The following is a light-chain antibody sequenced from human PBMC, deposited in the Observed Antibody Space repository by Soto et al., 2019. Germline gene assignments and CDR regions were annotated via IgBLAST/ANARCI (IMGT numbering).Light chain of an antibody. CDR2: WAS. V-gene: IGKV4-1*01. J-gene: IGKJ4*01. Sequence: DIVMTQSPDSLAVSLGERATINCKSSRSLLHDSNKENFLAWYQKKPGQPPKLLFYWASTRESGVPERFSGSGSETDFTLTISSLRAEDVAVYYCQQYYGIPLTFGGGTKVDSK. CDR1: RSLLHDSNKENF. CDR3: QQYYGIPLT.